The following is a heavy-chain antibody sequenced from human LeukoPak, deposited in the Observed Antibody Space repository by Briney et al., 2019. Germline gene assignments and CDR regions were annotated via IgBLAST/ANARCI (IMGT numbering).Heavy chain of an antibody. D-gene: IGHD3-22*01. CDR3: AKDPRSSGYSPDY. J-gene: IGHJ4*02. V-gene: IGHV3-33*06. Sequence: PGGSLRLSCAASGFTFSSYAVHWVRQAPGKGLEWVAVIWYDGSNKNYGDSVKGRSTISRDNSKNTLYLQMNSLRVEDTAVYYCAKDPRSSGYSPDYWGQGTLVTVSS. CDR1: GFTFSSYA. CDR2: IWYDGSNK.